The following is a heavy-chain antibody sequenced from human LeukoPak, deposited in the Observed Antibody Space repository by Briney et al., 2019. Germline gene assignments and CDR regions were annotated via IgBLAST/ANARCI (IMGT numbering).Heavy chain of an antibody. CDR3: AREPFNVYYDRSGYASYFDY. D-gene: IGHD3-22*01. V-gene: IGHV3-30*01. Sequence: GGCLRLFCAASGFTFSSYAMHWVRQAPGKGLVWGAVISSDGSNKYYADTVKGRFTMSRDNSKNTLYLQMNSLRAEYTAVYYCAREPFNVYYDRSGYASYFDYWGQGTLVTVSS. CDR1: GFTFSSYA. J-gene: IGHJ4*02. CDR2: ISSDGSNK.